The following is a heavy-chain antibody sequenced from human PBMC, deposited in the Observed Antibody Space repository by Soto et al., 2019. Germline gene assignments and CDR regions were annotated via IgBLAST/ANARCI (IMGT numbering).Heavy chain of an antibody. J-gene: IGHJ6*02. V-gene: IGHV1-8*01. CDR1: GYTFTSYD. D-gene: IGHD3-9*01. Sequence: GASVKVSCKASGYTFTSYDINWVRQATGQGLEWMGWMNPNSGNTGYAQKFQGRVTMTRNTSISTAYMELSSLRSEDTAVYYCARGLGDILTGYYYYYYGMDVWGQGTTVTVSS. CDR2: MNPNSGNT. CDR3: ARGLGDILTGYYYYYYGMDV.